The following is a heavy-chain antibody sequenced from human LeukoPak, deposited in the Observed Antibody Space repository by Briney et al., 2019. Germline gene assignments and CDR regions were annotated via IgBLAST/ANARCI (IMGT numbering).Heavy chain of an antibody. D-gene: IGHD3-22*01. V-gene: IGHV4-39*01. CDR2: IYYSGST. J-gene: IGHJ4*02. Sequence: PSETLSLTCTVSGGSISSSSYYWGWIRQPPGKGLEWIGSIYYSGSTYYNPSLKSRVTISVDTSKNQFSLKLSSVTAADRAVYYCASGLGEYDSSGYYYGYWGQGTLVTVSS. CDR1: GGSISSSSYY. CDR3: ASGLGEYDSSGYYYGY.